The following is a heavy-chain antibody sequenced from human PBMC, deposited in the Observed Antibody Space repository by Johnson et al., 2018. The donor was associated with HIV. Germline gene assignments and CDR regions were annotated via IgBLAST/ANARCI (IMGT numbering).Heavy chain of an antibody. Sequence: MLLVESGGGLVQPGGSLRLSCAASGITVGTNYMSWVRQAPGKGLEWVSVIFSVGDVYYADSVKGRFTISRDNSKNMVYLQMNSLRPEDTAVYYCAKEEPVIQFLEWFPGAFDIWGQGTMVAVSS. D-gene: IGHD3-3*01. CDR2: IFSVGDV. CDR3: AKEEPVIQFLEWFPGAFDI. V-gene: IGHV3-66*02. J-gene: IGHJ3*02. CDR1: GITVGTNY.